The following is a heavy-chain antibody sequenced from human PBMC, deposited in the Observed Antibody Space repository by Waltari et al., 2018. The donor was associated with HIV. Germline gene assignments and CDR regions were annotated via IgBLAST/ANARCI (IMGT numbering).Heavy chain of an antibody. D-gene: IGHD3-3*01. CDR2: IDHSGST. CDR3: ARGPHTSIFGVVKYFQP. CDR1: GGSFTAYY. V-gene: IGHV4-34*02. Sequence: QVQLQQWGTGLLMPSETLSLTCAVYGGSFTAYYWTWIRPSPGNGLGWIGEIDHSGSTNYNPSLKSRVTISVDASKNQFSLKLTSVTAADTGLYYCARGPHTSIFGVVKYFQPWGQGTLVIVSS. J-gene: IGHJ1*01.